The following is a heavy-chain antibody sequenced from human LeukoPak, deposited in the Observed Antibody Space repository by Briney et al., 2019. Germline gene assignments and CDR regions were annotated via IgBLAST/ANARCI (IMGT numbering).Heavy chain of an antibody. D-gene: IGHD1-26*01. J-gene: IGHJ4*02. Sequence: GGSLRLSCAASGFPFSSYAMYWVRQAPGKRLVWVSRVHGDGNNIGYADSVKGRFTIFRDNAKNTLYLQMNSLRPDDTAVYYCARARVGDPTDYWGQGTLVTVSS. CDR1: GFPFSSYA. CDR3: ARARVGDPTDY. CDR2: VHGDGNNI. V-gene: IGHV3-74*01.